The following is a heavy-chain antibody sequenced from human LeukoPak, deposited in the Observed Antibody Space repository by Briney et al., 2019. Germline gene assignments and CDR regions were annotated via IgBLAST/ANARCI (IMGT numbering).Heavy chain of an antibody. CDR1: GFKFSDYY. D-gene: IGHD5-12*01. V-gene: IGHV3-11*01. CDR2: ISGDGHTI. CDR3: ARRTSSGYGGLDS. J-gene: IGHJ4*02. Sequence: GGSLRLSCAASGFKFSDYYMGLIRQAPGRGLEWVSYISGDGHTIFYGDSVKGRCTVSRVNADNSLYMELKSLRADGTAVYYCARRTSSGYGGLDSWGQGTLVTVSS.